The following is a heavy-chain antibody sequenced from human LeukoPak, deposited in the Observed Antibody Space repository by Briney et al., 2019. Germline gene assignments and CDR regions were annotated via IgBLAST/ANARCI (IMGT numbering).Heavy chain of an antibody. J-gene: IGHJ4*02. Sequence: GGSLRLSCAASGFTFSSYSMNWVRQAPGKGLEWVSSISSSSYYIYYADSLKGRFTISRDNAKNSLYLQMNSLRAEDMALYYCAKGSSAWNEVFHFDYWGQGTLVTVSS. D-gene: IGHD6-19*01. CDR2: ISSSSYYI. CDR3: AKGSSAWNEVFHFDY. CDR1: GFTFSSYS. V-gene: IGHV3-21*04.